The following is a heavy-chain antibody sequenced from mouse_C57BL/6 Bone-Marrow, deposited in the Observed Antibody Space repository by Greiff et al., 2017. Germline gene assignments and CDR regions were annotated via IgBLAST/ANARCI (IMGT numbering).Heavy chain of an antibody. CDR3: ARAVLLRSFDY. CDR2: IDPSDSYN. Sequence: QVQLQQPGAELVMPGASVKLSCKASGYTFTSYWMHWVKQRPGQGLEWIGEIDPSDSYNNYNQKFKGKFTLTVDKSYSTAYMQLSSLTSEDSAVYYCARAVLLRSFDYWGQGTTLTGSS. V-gene: IGHV1-69*01. J-gene: IGHJ2*01. CDR1: GYTFTSYW. D-gene: IGHD1-1*01.